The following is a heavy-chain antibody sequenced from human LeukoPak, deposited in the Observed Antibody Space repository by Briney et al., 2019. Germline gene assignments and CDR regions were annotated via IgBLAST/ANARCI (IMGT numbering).Heavy chain of an antibody. D-gene: IGHD4-17*01. V-gene: IGHV3-23*01. J-gene: IGHJ3*01. Sequence: GGSLRLSCTASGFTFRSYAVTWVRQAPGKGLQWVSSISGSGDGSSYAESVQGRFSMSRDNSKNTLFLQMNSLRAEDTAMYFCGRDPNGDYVGAFEFWGPGTLVTVSS. CDR3: GRDPNGDYVGAFEF. CDR1: GFTFRSYA. CDR2: ISGSGDGS.